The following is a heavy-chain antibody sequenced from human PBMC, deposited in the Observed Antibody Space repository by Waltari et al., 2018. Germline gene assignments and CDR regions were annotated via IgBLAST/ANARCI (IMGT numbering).Heavy chain of an antibody. CDR1: GFTFSSYS. D-gene: IGHD1-26*01. Sequence: EVQLVESGGGLVKSGGSLRLSCAASGFTFSSYSMNWVRQAPGKGLELVSSISISSSYIYYADSVKGRFTVSRDNAKNSLYLQMNSLRVEDTAVYYCARDWEGDRPNFDYWGQGTLVTVSS. CDR3: ARDWEGDRPNFDY. V-gene: IGHV3-21*01. J-gene: IGHJ4*02. CDR2: ISISSSYI.